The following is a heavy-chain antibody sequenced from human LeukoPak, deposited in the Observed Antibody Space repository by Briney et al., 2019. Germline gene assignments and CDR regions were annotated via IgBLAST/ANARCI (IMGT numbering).Heavy chain of an antibody. V-gene: IGHV3-23*01. J-gene: IGHJ5*02. CDR3: AKDLYFRSGPAAFWFDP. Sequence: HPGGSLRLSCAASGFTFSSYAMSWVRQAPGKGLEWVSAISGSGGSTYYADSVKGRFTISRDNSKNTLYLQMNSLRAEDTAVYYCAKDLYFRSGPAAFWFDPWGQGTLVTVSS. D-gene: IGHD2-2*01. CDR1: GFTFSSYA. CDR2: ISGSGGST.